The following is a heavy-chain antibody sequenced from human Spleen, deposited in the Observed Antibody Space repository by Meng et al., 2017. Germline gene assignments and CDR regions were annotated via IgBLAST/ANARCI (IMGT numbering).Heavy chain of an antibody. CDR1: GYIFTGYY. V-gene: IGHV1-46*01. D-gene: IGHD3-10*01. J-gene: IGHJ4*02. CDR3: ANQAMGQGSGSYPFDY. Sequence: ASVKVSCKASGYIFTGYYMYWVRQAPGQGLEWMGIINPSGGSTTYAQKFQGRVTMTRDTSTSTVYMELSSLRFEDTAVYYCANQAMGQGSGSYPFDYWGQGTLVTVSS. CDR2: INPSGGST.